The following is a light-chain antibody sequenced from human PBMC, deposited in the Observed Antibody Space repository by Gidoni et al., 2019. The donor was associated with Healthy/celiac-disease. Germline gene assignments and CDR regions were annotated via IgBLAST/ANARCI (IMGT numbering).Light chain of an antibody. V-gene: IGKV3-11*01. CDR1: QSVSSY. CDR3: QQRSNWPPIT. J-gene: IGKJ5*01. Sequence: EILLTQSPATPSLSPGERATLSCRTSQSVSSYLACYQQNPGQAPKHLIYDASNRATASPARFIGSGSGTDFILTISSLEPEDVAVYYCQQRSNWPPITFGQGTRLEIK. CDR2: DAS.